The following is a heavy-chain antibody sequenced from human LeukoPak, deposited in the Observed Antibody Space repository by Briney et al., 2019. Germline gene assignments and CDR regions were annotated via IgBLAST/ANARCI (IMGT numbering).Heavy chain of an antibody. V-gene: IGHV3-21*01. J-gene: IGHJ6*02. D-gene: IGHD2-15*01. Sequence: GGSLRLSCTASGFTFSTYIMNWVRQTPGKGLEWVSSISSTSYIYCADSVKGRFTISRDNAKNSLYLQMNSLRAEDTAVYCCARDRRDSFYYYSLDVWGQGTTVTVSS. CDR2: ISSTSYI. CDR1: GFTFSTYI. CDR3: ARDRRDSFYYYSLDV.